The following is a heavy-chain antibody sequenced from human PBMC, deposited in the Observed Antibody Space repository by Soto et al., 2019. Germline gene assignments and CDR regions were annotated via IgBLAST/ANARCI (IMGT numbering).Heavy chain of an antibody. CDR3: ARAPLYGYDY. D-gene: IGHD4-17*01. J-gene: IGHJ4*02. Sequence: GGSLRLSCAASGFTFSNYGMNWVRQAPGKGLEWVSYISKSGSDIHYADSVKGRFTISRDNGKNSLYLQMNSLRDEDTALYYCARAPLYGYDYWGQGTLVTVSS. CDR1: GFTFSNYG. V-gene: IGHV3-48*02. CDR2: ISKSGSDI.